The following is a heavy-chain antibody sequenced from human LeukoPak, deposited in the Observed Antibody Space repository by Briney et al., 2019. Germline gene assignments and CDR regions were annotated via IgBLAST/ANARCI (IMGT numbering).Heavy chain of an antibody. CDR2: ISSGTSYI. CDR3: ARDPTSSWETAFDI. D-gene: IGHD1-26*01. CDR1: GFTFNTYT. J-gene: IGHJ3*02. V-gene: IGHV3-21*01. Sequence: GGSLRLSCAASGFTFNTYTMNWVRQAPGKGLEWVSSISSGTSYIYYADSVKGRFTISRDNAKNSLYLQMNSLRAEDTAVYYCARDPTSSWETAFDIWGQGTMVTVSS.